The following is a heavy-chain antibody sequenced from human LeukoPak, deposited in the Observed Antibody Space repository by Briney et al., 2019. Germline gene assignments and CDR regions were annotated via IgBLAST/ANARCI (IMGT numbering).Heavy chain of an antibody. CDR3: ARVRRYSGSYHADY. CDR2: TYYRSKWYN. J-gene: IGHJ4*02. Sequence: SQTLSLTCAISGDSVSSNSAAWNWLRRSPSRGLEWLGRTYYRSKWYNDYAVSVKSRITINPDTSKNQFSLQLNSVTPEDTAVYYCARVRRYSGSYHADYWGQGTLVTVSS. V-gene: IGHV6-1*01. CDR1: GDSVSSNSAA. D-gene: IGHD1-26*01.